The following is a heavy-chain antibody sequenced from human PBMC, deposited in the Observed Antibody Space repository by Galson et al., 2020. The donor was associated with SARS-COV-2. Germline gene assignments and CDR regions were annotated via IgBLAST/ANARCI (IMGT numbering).Heavy chain of an antibody. CDR2: ISYDGSNK. V-gene: IGHV3-30*01. CDR1: GFTFSSYA. D-gene: IGHD6-19*01. Sequence: SLKISCAASGFTFSSYAMHWVRQAPGKGLEWVAVISYDGSNKYYADSVKGRFTISRDNSKNTLYLQMNSLRAEDTAVYYCAREPLEVAGFDYWGQGTLVTVSS. J-gene: IGHJ4*02. CDR3: AREPLEVAGFDY.